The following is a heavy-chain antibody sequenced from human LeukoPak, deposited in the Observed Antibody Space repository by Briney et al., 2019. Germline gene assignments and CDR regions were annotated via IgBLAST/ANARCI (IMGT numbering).Heavy chain of an antibody. CDR2: FDPEDGET. D-gene: IGHD2-21*02. J-gene: IGHJ3*02. Sequence: GASVKVSCKVSGYTLTELSMHWVRQAPGKGLEWMGGFDPEDGETIYAQKFQGRVTMTEDTSTDTAYMELSSLRSEGTAVYYCARDGAYCGGDCYSDAFDIWGQGTMVTVSS. V-gene: IGHV1-24*01. CDR3: ARDGAYCGGDCYSDAFDI. CDR1: GYTLTELS.